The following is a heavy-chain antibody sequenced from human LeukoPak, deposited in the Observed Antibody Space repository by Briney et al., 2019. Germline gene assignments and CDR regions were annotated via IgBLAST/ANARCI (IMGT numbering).Heavy chain of an antibody. CDR3: ASSGIAGDFDY. V-gene: IGHV4-59*08. CDR1: GGSISSYY. CDR2: IYYSGST. D-gene: IGHD6-13*01. J-gene: IGHJ4*02. Sequence: SETLSLTCTVSGGSISSYYWSWIRQPPGKGLEWIGYIYYSGSTNYNPSLKSRVTISVDTSKNQFSLKLSSVTAADTAVYYCASSGIAGDFDYWGQGTLVTASS.